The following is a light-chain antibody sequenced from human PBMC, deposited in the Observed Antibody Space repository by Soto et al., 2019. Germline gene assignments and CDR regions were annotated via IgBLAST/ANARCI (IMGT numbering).Light chain of an antibody. CDR1: SSNIGSNS. J-gene: IGLJ3*02. Sequence: QSVLTQPPSASGTPGQRVTISCSGSSSNIGSNSVNWIQQLPGTAPKLLIYTNNQRPSGVPDRFAGSRSGTSASLAISGLQSEDEADYYCAAWDDRLSGVVIGGGTKLTVL. CDR2: TNN. V-gene: IGLV1-44*01. CDR3: AAWDDRLSGVV.